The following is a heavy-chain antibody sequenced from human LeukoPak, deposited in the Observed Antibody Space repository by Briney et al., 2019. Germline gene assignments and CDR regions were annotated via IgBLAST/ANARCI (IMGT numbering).Heavy chain of an antibody. Sequence: ASVKVSCKASGGTFSSYAISWVRQAPGQGLEWMGGIVPIFGTANYAQKFQGRVTITADKSTSTAYMELSSLRSEDTAVYYCARDHPKCSCGSCPFDYWGQGTLVTVSS. CDR2: IVPIFGTA. CDR3: ARDHPKCSCGSCPFDY. J-gene: IGHJ4*02. D-gene: IGHD2-15*01. CDR1: GGTFSSYA. V-gene: IGHV1-69*06.